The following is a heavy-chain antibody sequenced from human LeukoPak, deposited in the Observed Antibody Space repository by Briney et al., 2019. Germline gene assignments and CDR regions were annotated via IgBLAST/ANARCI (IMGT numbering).Heavy chain of an antibody. CDR3: ARDNVVVVPAVAPQY. CDR2: ISAYNGNT. D-gene: IGHD2-2*01. CDR1: GYTFISSG. Sequence: ASVKVSCKASGYTFISSGISWVRQAPGQGLEWMGWISAYNGNTNYAQKLQDRVTMTTDTSTSTAYMELRSLRSDDTAVYYCARDNVVVVPAVAPQYWGQGTLVTVSS. V-gene: IGHV1-18*01. J-gene: IGHJ4*02.